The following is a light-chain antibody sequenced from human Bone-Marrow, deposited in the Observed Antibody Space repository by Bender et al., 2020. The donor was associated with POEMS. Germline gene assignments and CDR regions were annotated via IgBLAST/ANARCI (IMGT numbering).Light chain of an antibody. CDR2: AAD. CDR3: STWDDRLNAWL. Sequence: QSVLTQPPSASGTPWQWVTISCSGGSIGRNPINCYQHLPGTAPRRVIYAADRRPSGVPTRFSASRSGSTASLAISGLQYEDAADYYCSTWDDRLNAWLFGGGTKLTVL. CDR1: SIGRNP. J-gene: IGLJ3*02. V-gene: IGLV1-44*01.